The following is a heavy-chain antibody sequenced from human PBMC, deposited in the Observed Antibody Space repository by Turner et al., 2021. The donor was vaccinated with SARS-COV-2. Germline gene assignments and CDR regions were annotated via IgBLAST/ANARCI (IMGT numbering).Heavy chain of an antibody. D-gene: IGHD3-3*01. CDR2: IYYSGST. Sequence: QLQLQESGPGLVKPSETLSLTCTVSGGSISSSSYYWGWIRQPPGKGLEWIGSIYYSGSTYYNPSLKSRGTISVDTSKNQFSLKLSSVTAADTAVYYCAQAGLEISSHFDYWGQGNLVTVSS. CDR3: AQAGLEISSHFDY. V-gene: IGHV4-39*01. J-gene: IGHJ4*02. CDR1: GGSISSSSYY.